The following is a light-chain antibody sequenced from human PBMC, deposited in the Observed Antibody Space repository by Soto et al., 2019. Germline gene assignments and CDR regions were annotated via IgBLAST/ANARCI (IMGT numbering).Light chain of an antibody. V-gene: IGKV2-30*01. Sequence: DVMMTQSPLSLPVTLGQPASISCRSSQSLVYTNGNTYLNWFQQRPGQSPRRLIYKVSNRDSGVPGRFSGSGFGSDYTRKIGRVGADDVGVYYCVQGTHWSLKFGQGTKVEIK. CDR2: KVS. CDR1: QSLVYTNGNTY. CDR3: VQGTHWSLK. J-gene: IGKJ1*01.